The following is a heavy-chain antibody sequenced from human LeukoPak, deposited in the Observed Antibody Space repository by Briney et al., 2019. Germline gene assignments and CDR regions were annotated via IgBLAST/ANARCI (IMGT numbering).Heavy chain of an antibody. D-gene: IGHD1-26*01. J-gene: IGHJ4*02. CDR1: GFTFSSFW. CDR3: ARDPKMIYRIVGTTGYFDY. CDR2: IKQDGSEK. V-gene: IGHV3-7*01. Sequence: PGGSLRLSCAASGFTFSSFWMSWVRQAPGKGLEWVANIKQDGSEKYYVDSVKGRFTVSRDNAKNSLYLQINSLRAEDTAVYYCARDPKMIYRIVGTTGYFDYWGQGTLVTVSS.